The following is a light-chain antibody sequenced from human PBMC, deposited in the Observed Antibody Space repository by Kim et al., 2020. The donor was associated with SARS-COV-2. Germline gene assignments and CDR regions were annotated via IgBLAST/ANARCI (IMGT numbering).Light chain of an antibody. V-gene: IGKV3-20*01. CDR2: ATS. CDR3: QYEDNTWWT. Sequence: TVLTQSPGTLSLSPGERATLSCRASQSITSHFLAWYHHKPGQAPRLLIYATSTRAPGIPDRFSGSGSGTDFTLTISRLEPEDFAVYYCQYEDNTWWTFGQGTKVDIK. J-gene: IGKJ1*01. CDR1: QSITSHF.